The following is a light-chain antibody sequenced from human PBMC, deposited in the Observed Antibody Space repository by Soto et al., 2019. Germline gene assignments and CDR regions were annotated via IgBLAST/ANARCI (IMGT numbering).Light chain of an antibody. CDR1: QSVSSS. CDR2: GDS. Sequence: EIVMTQSPATLSVSPGERATLSCRASQSVSSSLAWYQQKPGQAPRLLIYGDSTRATGIPARFSGSGSGTEFTLTISRLEPEDFAVYYCHQSGDSPTFGQGTKVDIK. CDR3: HQSGDSPT. V-gene: IGKV3-15*01. J-gene: IGKJ1*01.